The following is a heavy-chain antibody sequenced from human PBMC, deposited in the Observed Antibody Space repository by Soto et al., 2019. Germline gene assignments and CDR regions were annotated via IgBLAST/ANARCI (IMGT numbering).Heavy chain of an antibody. CDR3: ATWLRMAGIGNYYYGMDV. CDR1: GGSFSDFA. V-gene: IGHV1-69*12. Sequence: QVQLVQSGAEVKKPGSSMKVSCKASGGSFSDFAFSWVRQAPGQGPEWMGGIMPLFGRPDYAQKFRDRVTIPADESTSTVFVELRSLTSEDTAVYYCATWLRMAGIGNYYYGMDVWGQGTTVTVSS. J-gene: IGHJ6*02. CDR2: IMPLFGRP. D-gene: IGHD6-19*01.